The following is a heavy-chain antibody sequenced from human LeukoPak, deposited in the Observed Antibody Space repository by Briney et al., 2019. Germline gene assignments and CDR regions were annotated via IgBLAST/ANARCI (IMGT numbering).Heavy chain of an antibody. CDR1: GFTFSSYA. V-gene: IGHV3-23*01. Sequence: GGSLRLSCAASGFTFSSYAMSWVRQAPGKGLEWVSAISGSGGSTYYADSVKGRFTISRDNSKNTLYLQMSSLRAEDTAVYYCAKDLAGYGDYNQLFNYWGQGTLVTVSS. J-gene: IGHJ4*02. CDR3: AKDLAGYGDYNQLFNY. CDR2: ISGSGGST. D-gene: IGHD4-17*01.